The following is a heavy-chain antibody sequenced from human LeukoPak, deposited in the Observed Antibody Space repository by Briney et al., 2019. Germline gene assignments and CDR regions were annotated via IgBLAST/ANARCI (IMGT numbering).Heavy chain of an antibody. D-gene: IGHD6-19*01. V-gene: IGHV4-34*01. Sequence: PGGSLRLSCAASGFPFNAYWMTWIRQPPGKGLEWIGEINHSGSTNYNPSLKSRVTISVDTSKNQFSLKLSSVTAADTAVYYCARGGWSLDYWGQGTLVTVSS. CDR1: GFPFNAYW. J-gene: IGHJ4*02. CDR3: ARGGWSLDY. CDR2: INHSGST.